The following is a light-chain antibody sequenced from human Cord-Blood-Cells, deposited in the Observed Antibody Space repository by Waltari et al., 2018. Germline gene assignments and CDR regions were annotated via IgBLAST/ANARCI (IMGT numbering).Light chain of an antibody. CDR2: DAS. V-gene: IGKV1-13*02. Sequence: AIQLTQSTSSLSASVGDKITITCRASQGISSALAWDQQKPGKAPKLLIYDASSLESGVPSRFSGSGSGTDFTLTISSLQPEDFATYYCQQFNSYPWTFGQGTKVEIK. CDR3: QQFNSYPWT. J-gene: IGKJ1*01. CDR1: QGISSA.